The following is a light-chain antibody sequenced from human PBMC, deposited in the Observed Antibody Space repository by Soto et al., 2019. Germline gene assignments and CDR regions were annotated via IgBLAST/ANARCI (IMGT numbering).Light chain of an antibody. V-gene: IGLV2-14*01. CDR1: SSYVGGYNY. CDR3: CSYTTTSTYV. CDR2: EVF. J-gene: IGLJ2*01. Sequence: QSALTQPASVSGSPGQAITISCTGTSSYVGGYNYVSWYQQHPGKVPKLMIFEVFRRPSGISNRFSGSKSGNTASLTISGLQADDEADYYCCSYTTTSTYVFGGGTKVTVL.